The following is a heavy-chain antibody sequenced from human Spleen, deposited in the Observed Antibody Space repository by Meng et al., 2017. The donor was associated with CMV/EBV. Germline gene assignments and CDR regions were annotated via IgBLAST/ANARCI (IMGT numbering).Heavy chain of an antibody. CDR1: GTSFSDYS. V-gene: IGHV4-34*01. D-gene: IGHD2-2*02. CDR2: INHRGST. Sequence: SETLSLTCAVYGTSFSDYSWTWIRHSPRRGLEWIGQINHRGSTNFNPSLMGRVTMSVDSSKEQFSLRLTSVTAADTAVYYCARDGPGGSYCSSPHCHIDYWGQGALVTVSS. CDR3: ARDGPGGSYCSSPHCHIDY. J-gene: IGHJ4*02.